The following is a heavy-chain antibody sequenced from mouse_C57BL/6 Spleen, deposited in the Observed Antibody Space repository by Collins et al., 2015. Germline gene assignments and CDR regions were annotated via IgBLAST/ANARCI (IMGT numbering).Heavy chain of an antibody. Sequence: EVKLEESGGGLVQPGGSMKLSCAASGFTFSDAWMDWVAEIRSKSNNLATYYAESVKGRFTISRDDSKSTVYLQLNNLRTEDTGIYYCATPSNWDAWYFDVWGTGTTVTVSS. J-gene: IGHJ1*03. CDR1: GFTFSDAW. CDR2: IRSKSNNLAT. CDR3: ATPSNWDAWYFDV. D-gene: IGHD4-1*01. V-gene: IGHV6-6*01.